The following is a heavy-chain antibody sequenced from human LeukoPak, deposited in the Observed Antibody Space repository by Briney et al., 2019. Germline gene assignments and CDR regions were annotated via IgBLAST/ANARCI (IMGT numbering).Heavy chain of an antibody. CDR1: GYTFTSYG. V-gene: IGHV1-18*01. D-gene: IGHD3-3*01. J-gene: IGHJ5*02. CDR3: ARDPYYDFWSGYSSWFDP. CDR2: ISAYNGNT. Sequence: ASVKVSCKASGYTFTSYGISWVRQAPGQWLEWMGWISAYNGNTNYAQKLQGRVTMTTDTSTSTAYMELRSLRSDDTAVYYCARDPYYDFWSGYSSWFDPWGQGTLVTVSS.